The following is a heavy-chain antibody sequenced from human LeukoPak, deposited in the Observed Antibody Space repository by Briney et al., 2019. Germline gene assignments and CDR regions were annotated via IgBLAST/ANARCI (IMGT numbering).Heavy chain of an antibody. V-gene: IGHV3-30*04. D-gene: IGHD2-21*02. CDR3: ARDLIFCGGDCYPDY. J-gene: IGHJ4*02. CDR1: GFTFSSYA. Sequence: AGGSLRLSCAASGFTFSSYAMHWVRQAPGKGLEWVAVISYDGSNKYYADSVKGRFTISRDNARNSLYLQMNSLRAEDTAVYYCARDLIFCGGDCYPDYWGQGTLVTVSS. CDR2: ISYDGSNK.